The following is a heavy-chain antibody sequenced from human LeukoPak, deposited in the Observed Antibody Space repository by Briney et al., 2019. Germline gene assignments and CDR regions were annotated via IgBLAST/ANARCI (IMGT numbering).Heavy chain of an antibody. CDR2: VKHDGSET. D-gene: IGHD5-24*01. Sequence: GGSLRLSCAASGFTFRSYWMTWVRQAPGKGLEWVASVKHDGSETYHVDSVKGRFTISRDNAENSLRLQMNSLRAVDTAVYYCARDLMATVGGLDSWGQGTLVSVSS. V-gene: IGHV3-7*05. CDR1: GFTFRSYW. CDR3: ARDLMATVGGLDS. J-gene: IGHJ4*02.